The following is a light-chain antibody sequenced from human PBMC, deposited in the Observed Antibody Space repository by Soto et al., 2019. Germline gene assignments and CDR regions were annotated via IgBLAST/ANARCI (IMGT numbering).Light chain of an antibody. V-gene: IGKV3-15*01. CDR2: GAS. CDR3: QQYNNWPFT. Sequence: EIVMTQSPATLSVSPGERATLSCRASQSVSSNLAWYQQKPGQAPRLLIYGASTRATGIPAMFSGSGSGTEFTLNISSLQSEDFAVYYCQQYNNWPFTFGPGTKVDIK. CDR1: QSVSSN. J-gene: IGKJ3*01.